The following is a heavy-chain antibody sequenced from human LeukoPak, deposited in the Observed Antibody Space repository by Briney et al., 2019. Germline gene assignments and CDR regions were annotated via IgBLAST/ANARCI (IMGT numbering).Heavy chain of an antibody. CDR2: ISSSSSYI. CDR3: ARDTQYSSGCFDY. J-gene: IGHJ4*02. CDR1: GFTFSSYS. V-gene: IGHV3-21*01. Sequence: GGSLSLSCAAYGFTFSSYSMNWVRQAPGKGLEWVSSISSSSSYIYYADSVKGRFTISRDNAKNSLYLQMNSLRAENTAVYYCARDTQYSSGCFDYWGQGTLVTVSS. D-gene: IGHD6-19*01.